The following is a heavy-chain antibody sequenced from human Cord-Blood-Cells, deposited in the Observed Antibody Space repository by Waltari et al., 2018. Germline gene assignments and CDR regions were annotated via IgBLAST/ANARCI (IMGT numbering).Heavy chain of an antibody. V-gene: IGHV3-48*03. Sequence: EVQLVESGGGLVPPGGSLRLSCAASGFTSRCYEMNWVRQAQGKGLEWVSYISSSGSTIYYADSVKGRFTISRDNAKNSLYLQMNSLRAEDTAVYYCASEGVVVVTAIDAFDIWGQGTMVTVSS. CDR2: ISSSGSTI. CDR1: GFTSRCYE. CDR3: ASEGVVVVTAIDAFDI. J-gene: IGHJ3*02. D-gene: IGHD2-21*02.